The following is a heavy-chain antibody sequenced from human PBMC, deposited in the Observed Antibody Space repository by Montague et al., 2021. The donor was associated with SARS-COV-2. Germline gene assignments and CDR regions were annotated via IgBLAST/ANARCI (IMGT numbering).Heavy chain of an antibody. CDR3: ARAYCGGDCYFYWYFDL. D-gene: IGHD2-21*02. Sequence: CAISGDSVPSNIATWNWIRQSPSRGLEWLGRTYYRSKWYNDYAVSVKSRVIINPDTSNNRISLQLNSVTPEDTAVYYCARAYCGGDCYFYWYFDLRGRGTLVTVSS. CDR2: TYYRSKWYN. V-gene: IGHV6-1*01. J-gene: IGHJ2*01. CDR1: GDSVPSNIAT.